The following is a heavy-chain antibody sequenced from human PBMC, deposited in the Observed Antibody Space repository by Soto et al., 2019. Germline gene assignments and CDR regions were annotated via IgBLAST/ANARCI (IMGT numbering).Heavy chain of an antibody. V-gene: IGHV3-23*01. Sequence: GGSLRLSCAASGVTFSRFAMTWVRQAPGKGLEWVSTITNSGSGTFYADSVRGRFTISRDNSKDTLWLQMNSLRAEDTAIYYCAQGNDPTRSRCFDYWGQGALVTVSS. J-gene: IGHJ4*02. CDR3: AQGNDPTRSRCFDY. CDR1: GVTFSRFA. D-gene: IGHD1-1*01. CDR2: ITNSGSGT.